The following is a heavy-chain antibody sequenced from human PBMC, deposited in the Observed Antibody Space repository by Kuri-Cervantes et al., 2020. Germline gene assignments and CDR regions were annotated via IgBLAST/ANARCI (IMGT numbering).Heavy chain of an antibody. CDR3: TTDPHYYDYYYYGMDV. CDR2: IKSKTDGGTT. CDR1: GFTFSNAW. J-gene: IGHJ6*02. D-gene: IGHD3-22*01. V-gene: IGHV3-15*01. Sequence: GGSLRLSCAASGFTFSNAWMSWVRQAPGKGLEWVGRIKSKTDGGTTDYAAPVKGRFTISRDDSKNTLYLQMNSLKTEDTAVYYCTTDPHYYDYYYYGMDVWGQGTTVTV.